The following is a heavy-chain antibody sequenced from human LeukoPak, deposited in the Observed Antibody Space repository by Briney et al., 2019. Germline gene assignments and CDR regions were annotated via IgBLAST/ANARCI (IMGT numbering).Heavy chain of an antibody. V-gene: IGHV1-69*06. CDR3: ARADGIAVAGIYYYYGMDV. Sequence: SVKVSCKASGGTFSSYAISWVRQAPGQGLEWMGGIIPIFGTANYAQKFQGKVTITADKSTSTAYMELSSLRSEDTAVYYCARADGIAVAGIYYYYGMDVWGKGTTVTVSS. CDR1: GGTFSSYA. D-gene: IGHD6-19*01. J-gene: IGHJ6*04. CDR2: IIPIFGTA.